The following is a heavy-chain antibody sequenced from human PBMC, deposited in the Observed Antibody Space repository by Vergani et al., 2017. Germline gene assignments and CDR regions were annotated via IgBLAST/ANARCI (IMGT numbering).Heavy chain of an antibody. Sequence: QVQLQESGPGLVKPSQTLSLTCTVSGGSISSGDYYWSWIRQPPGKGLEWIGYIYYSGSTYYNPSLKSRVTISVDTSKNQFSLKLSSVTAADTAVYYCASSPSRYCSSTSCYWASESWGQGTLVTVSS. J-gene: IGHJ4*02. CDR1: GGSISSGDYY. V-gene: IGHV4-30-4*08. D-gene: IGHD2-2*01. CDR3: ASSPSRYCSSTSCYWASES. CDR2: IYYSGST.